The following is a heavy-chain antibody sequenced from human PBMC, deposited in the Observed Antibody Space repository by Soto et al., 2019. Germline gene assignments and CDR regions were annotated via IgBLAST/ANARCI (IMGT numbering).Heavy chain of an antibody. CDR2: ISSSSSTI. Sequence: GGSLRLPCAASGFTFSSYAMSWVRQAPGKGLEWVSAISSSSSTIYYADSVKGRFTISRDNAKNSLYLQMNSLRAEDTAVYYCAREADYVNWFDPWGQGTLVTVSS. D-gene: IGHD4-17*01. CDR1: GFTFSSYA. CDR3: AREADYVNWFDP. J-gene: IGHJ5*02. V-gene: IGHV3-48*01.